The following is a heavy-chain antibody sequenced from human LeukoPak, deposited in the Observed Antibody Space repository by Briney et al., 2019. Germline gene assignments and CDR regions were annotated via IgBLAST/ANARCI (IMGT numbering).Heavy chain of an antibody. CDR2: ISADGGST. CDR3: AKESGKFDY. V-gene: IGHV3-43*02. Sequence: GGSLRLYCVASGLNFDDSAMHWVRQAPRKVLEWVSLISADGGSTFSADSVKGRFSISRDNSKNSLYLQMNSLRSEDTAMYYCAKESGKFDYWGQGTLVTGSS. CDR1: GLNFDDSA. J-gene: IGHJ4*02.